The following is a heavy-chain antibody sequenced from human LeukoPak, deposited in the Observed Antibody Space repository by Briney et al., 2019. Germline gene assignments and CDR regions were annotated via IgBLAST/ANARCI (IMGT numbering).Heavy chain of an antibody. CDR3: AELGITMIGGV. CDR1: GFTFSSYG. V-gene: IGHV3-48*04. Sequence: GGSLRLSCVASGFTFSSYGMHWVRQAPGKGLEWVSYISSSGSTIYYADSVKGRFTISRDNAKNSLYLQMNSLRAEDTAVYYCAELGITMIGGVWGKGTTVTISS. CDR2: ISSSGSTI. J-gene: IGHJ6*04. D-gene: IGHD3-10*02.